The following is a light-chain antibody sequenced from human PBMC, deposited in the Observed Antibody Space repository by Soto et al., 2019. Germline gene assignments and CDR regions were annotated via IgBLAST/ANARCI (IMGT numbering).Light chain of an antibody. V-gene: IGKV1-5*03. Sequence: DIQMTQSPSTLSGSVGDRVTITCRASQTISSWLAWYQQKPGKAPKLLIYKASTLKSGVPSRFSGSGYGTECTLTISSLQPDDFATYYCQHYNSYSEAFGQGTKGELK. CDR3: QHYNSYSEA. CDR1: QTISSW. J-gene: IGKJ1*01. CDR2: KAS.